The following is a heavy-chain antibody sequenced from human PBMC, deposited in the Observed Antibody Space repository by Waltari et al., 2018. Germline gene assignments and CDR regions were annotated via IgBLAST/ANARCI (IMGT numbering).Heavy chain of an antibody. V-gene: IGHV3-15*07. CDR2: VKSKANGETI. D-gene: IGHD6-13*01. CDR1: GFTFSNAW. Sequence: EEQLVESGGDLVKPGGSLRLSCVGSGFTFSNAWMNWVRQAPGKGLEWVGRVKSKANGETIDYAAPVKGRVTISRDDSKNTVYLQMNSLKIEDTAVYYCATGGYFFDYWGQGTLVTVSS. J-gene: IGHJ4*02. CDR3: ATGGYFFDY.